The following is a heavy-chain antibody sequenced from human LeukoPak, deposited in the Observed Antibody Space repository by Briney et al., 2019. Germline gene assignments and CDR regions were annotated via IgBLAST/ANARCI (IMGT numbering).Heavy chain of an antibody. V-gene: IGHV4-39*01. CDR2: IHYSGST. CDR3: ARHRKDFYDSSGYYTPLDY. CDR1: GGSISSSSNY. J-gene: IGHJ4*02. D-gene: IGHD3-22*01. Sequence: SSETLSLTCTVSGGSISSSSNYWGWIRQPPGKGLEWIVSIHYSGSTYYNPSLKSRVTISVDTSKNQFSLKLSSVTAADTAVYYCARHRKDFYDSSGYYTPLDYWGQGTLVTVSS.